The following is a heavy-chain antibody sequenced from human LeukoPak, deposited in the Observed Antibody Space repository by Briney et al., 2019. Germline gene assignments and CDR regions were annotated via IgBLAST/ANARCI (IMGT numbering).Heavy chain of an antibody. D-gene: IGHD3-3*01. CDR1: GGSFSGYY. CDR2: IYHSGST. Sequence: SETLPLTCAVYGGSFSGYYWSWIRQPPGKGLEWIGYIYHSGSTYYNPSLKSRVTISVDRSKNQFSLKLSSVTAADTAVYYCARAVYDFWSGLAYYFDYWGQGTLVTVSS. V-gene: IGHV4-34*01. CDR3: ARAVYDFWSGLAYYFDY. J-gene: IGHJ4*02.